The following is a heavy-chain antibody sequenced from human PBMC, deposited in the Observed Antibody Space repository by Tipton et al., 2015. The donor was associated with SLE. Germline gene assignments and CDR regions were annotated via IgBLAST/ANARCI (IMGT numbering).Heavy chain of an antibody. V-gene: IGHV4-59*01. CDR1: GDSISSYY. Sequence: LRLSCTVSGDSISSYYWSWIRQPPGKGLEWIGYIYYSGSTNYNPSLKSRVTISVDTSKNQFSLKLSSVTAADTAVYYCARGWWFDPWGQGTLVTVSS. D-gene: IGHD6-19*01. CDR2: IYYSGST. CDR3: ARGWWFDP. J-gene: IGHJ5*02.